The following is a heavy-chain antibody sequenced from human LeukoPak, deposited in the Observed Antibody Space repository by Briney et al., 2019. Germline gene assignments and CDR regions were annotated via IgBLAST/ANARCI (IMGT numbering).Heavy chain of an antibody. CDR2: ISNTGGST. CDR3: AKKAQYNGNYPLDY. J-gene: IGHJ4*02. D-gene: IGHD1-26*01. V-gene: IGHV3-23*01. CDR1: GFSFNTYA. Sequence: GGSLRLSCAASGFSFNTYAMSWVRQAPGKGLEWVSAISNTGGSTYYADSVKGRFTISRDKSKNTLSLQMNSLRAEDTALYFCAKKAQYNGNYPLDYWGQGTLVTVSS.